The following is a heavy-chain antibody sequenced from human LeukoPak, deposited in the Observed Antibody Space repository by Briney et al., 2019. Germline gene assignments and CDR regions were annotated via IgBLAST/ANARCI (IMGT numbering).Heavy chain of an antibody. CDR3: ARLAPRYCSSTSCYRNWYFDL. CDR1: GGSISSGGYS. Sequence: SETLSLTCTVSGGSISSGGYSWSWIQQPPGKGLEWIGYIYHSGSTYYNPSLKSRVTISVDRSKNQFSLKLSSVTAADTAVYYCARLAPRYCSSTSCYRNWYFDLWGRGTLVTVSS. V-gene: IGHV4-30-2*01. D-gene: IGHD2-2*01. CDR2: IYHSGST. J-gene: IGHJ2*01.